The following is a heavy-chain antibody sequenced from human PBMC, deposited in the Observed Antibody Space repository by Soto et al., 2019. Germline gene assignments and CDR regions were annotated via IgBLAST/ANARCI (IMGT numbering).Heavy chain of an antibody. CDR3: ANLVYCSGGSCPLEAPPESWFDP. CDR1: GGTFSSSA. D-gene: IGHD2-15*01. V-gene: IGHV1-69*06. CDR2: IIPIFGTA. Sequence: SVKVSCKASGGTFSSSAISWVRQAPGQGLEWMGGIIPIFGTANYAQKFQGRVTITADKSTSTAYMELSSLRSEDTAVYYCANLVYCSGGSCPLEAPPESWFDPWGEGTLGTVAP. J-gene: IGHJ5*02.